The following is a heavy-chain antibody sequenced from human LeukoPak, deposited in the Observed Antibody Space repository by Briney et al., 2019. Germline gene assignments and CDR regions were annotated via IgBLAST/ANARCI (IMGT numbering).Heavy chain of an antibody. CDR2: INHSGST. Sequence: PSETLSLTCAVYGGSFSGYYWSWIRQPPGKGLEWIGEINHSGSTNYNPSLKSRVTISVDTSKNQFSLKLSSVTAADTAVYYCARDRDSSSWSYAFDIWGQGTMVTVSS. D-gene: IGHD6-13*01. CDR3: ARDRDSSSWSYAFDI. CDR1: GGSFSGYY. J-gene: IGHJ3*02. V-gene: IGHV4-34*01.